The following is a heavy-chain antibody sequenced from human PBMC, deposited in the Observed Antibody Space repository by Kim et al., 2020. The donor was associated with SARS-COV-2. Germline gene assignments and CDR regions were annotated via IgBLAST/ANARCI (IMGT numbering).Heavy chain of an antibody. CDR1: GYTFTSYY. J-gene: IGHJ6*02. V-gene: IGHV1-46*01. D-gene: IGHD2-2*01. CDR2: INPSGGST. CDR3: ARDFRSTSRHKYYYYGMDV. Sequence: ASVKVSCKASGYTFTSYYMHWVRQAPGQGLEWMGIINPSGGSTSYAQKFQGRVTMTRDTSTSTVYMELSSLRSEDTAVYYCARDFRSTSRHKYYYYGMDVWGQGTTVTVSS.